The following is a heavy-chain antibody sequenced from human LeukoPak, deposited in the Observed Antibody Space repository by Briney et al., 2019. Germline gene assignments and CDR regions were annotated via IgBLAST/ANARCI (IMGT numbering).Heavy chain of an antibody. CDR3: ARDRCSGGSCAFDY. D-gene: IGHD2-15*01. CDR1: GYTFTSYG. Sequence: VASVKVSCKASGYTFTSYGISWVRQAPGQGLEWMGWISAYNGNTNYAQKLQGRVTMTTDTSTSTAYMELRSLRSDDTAVYYCARDRCSGGSCAFDYWGQGTLVTVSS. J-gene: IGHJ4*02. V-gene: IGHV1-18*01. CDR2: ISAYNGNT.